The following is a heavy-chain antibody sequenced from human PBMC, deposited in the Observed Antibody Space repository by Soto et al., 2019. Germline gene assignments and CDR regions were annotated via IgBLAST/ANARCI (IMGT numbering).Heavy chain of an antibody. V-gene: IGHV3-30-3*01. Sequence: QVQLVESGGGVVQPGRSLRLSCAASGFTFSSYAMHWVRQAPGKGLEWVAVISYDGSNKYYADSVKGRFTISRDNSKNTLYLQMKSLRAEDTAVYYCARDRDYYDSYYFDYWGQGTLVTVSS. CDR3: ARDRDYYDSYYFDY. CDR1: GFTFSSYA. J-gene: IGHJ4*02. CDR2: ISYDGSNK. D-gene: IGHD3-3*01.